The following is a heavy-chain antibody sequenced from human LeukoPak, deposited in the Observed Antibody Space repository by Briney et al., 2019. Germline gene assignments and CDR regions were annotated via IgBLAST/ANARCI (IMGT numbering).Heavy chain of an antibody. Sequence: SETLSLACAVYGGSFSGYYWSWIRQPPGKGLEWIGEINHSGSTNYNPSLKSRVTISVDTSKNQFSLKLSSVTAADTAVYYCASQDGGLLDYWGQGTLVTVSS. D-gene: IGHD2-21*02. CDR3: ASQDGGLLDY. V-gene: IGHV4-34*01. J-gene: IGHJ4*02. CDR1: GGSFSGYY. CDR2: INHSGST.